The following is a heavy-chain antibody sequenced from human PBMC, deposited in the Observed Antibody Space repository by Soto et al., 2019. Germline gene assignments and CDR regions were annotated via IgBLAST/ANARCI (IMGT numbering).Heavy chain of an antibody. CDR1: GMSLTSYA. D-gene: IGHD6-19*01. V-gene: IGHV3-23*04. Sequence: EVQLVESGGGLVQPGGSLRLSCTVSGMSLTSYAMSWVRQAPGKGPEWVSAISGTGGLTYYADSVKGRFTISRDISKNTLYLQLNSLRDEDTAVYYCAKADGEQWLLPHLDKWGQGTLVTVS. CDR2: ISGTGGLT. CDR3: AKADGEQWLLPHLDK. J-gene: IGHJ4*02.